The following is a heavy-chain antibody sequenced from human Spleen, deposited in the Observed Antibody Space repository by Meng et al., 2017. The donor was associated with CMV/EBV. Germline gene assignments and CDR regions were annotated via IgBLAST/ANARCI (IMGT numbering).Heavy chain of an antibody. CDR2: INPSSDST. CDR1: GGAFSDYT. D-gene: IGHD2-2*01. J-gene: IGHJ3*01. CDR3: AREYQMFHNNGAFDV. Sequence: ASVKVSCKASGGAFSDYTISWVRQAPGQGLEWMGIINPSSDSTTYAPNFQGRISLTTDASRTTVHMELSGLKSEDTAVYYCAREYQMFHNNGAFDVWGHGTMVTVSS. V-gene: IGHV1-46*01.